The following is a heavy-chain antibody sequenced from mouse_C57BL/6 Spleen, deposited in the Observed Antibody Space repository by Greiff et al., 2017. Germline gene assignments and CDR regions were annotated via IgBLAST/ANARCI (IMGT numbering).Heavy chain of an antibody. J-gene: IGHJ2*01. CDR2: IYPRSGNT. CDR1: GYTFTSYG. D-gene: IGHD1-1*01. Sequence: VQLQQSGAELARPGASVKLSCKASGYTFTSYGISWVKQRTGQGLEWIGEIYPRSGNTYYNEKFKGKATLTDDKSSSTAYMALRSLTSEDSAVYFCARPLYYVSSYLDYWGQGTTLTVSS. CDR3: ARPLYYVSSYLDY. V-gene: IGHV1-81*01.